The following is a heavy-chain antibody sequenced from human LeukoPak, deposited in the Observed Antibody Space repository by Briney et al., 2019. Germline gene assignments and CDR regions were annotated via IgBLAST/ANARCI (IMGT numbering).Heavy chain of an antibody. Sequence: SETLSLTCAVYGGSFSGYYWSWIRQPPGKGLEWIGEINHSGSTNYNPSLKSRVTTSVDTSKNQFSLKLSSVTAADTAVYYCARGPRMTRTYYYYYGMDVWGQGTTVTVSS. D-gene: IGHD2-15*01. CDR1: GGSFSGYY. J-gene: IGHJ6*02. CDR2: INHSGST. V-gene: IGHV4-34*01. CDR3: ARGPRMTRTYYYYYGMDV.